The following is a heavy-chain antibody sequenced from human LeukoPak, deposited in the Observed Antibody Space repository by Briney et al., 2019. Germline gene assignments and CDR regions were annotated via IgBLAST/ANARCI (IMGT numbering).Heavy chain of an antibody. J-gene: IGHJ4*02. V-gene: IGHV4-61*01. Sequence: SETLSLTCTVSGASFNSGTYYWSWIRQPPGKGLEWLAYIYYTGRTDSNPSLSSRVTISVDTSKNQFSLNLTAVTAADTAVYYCARHVGTAAGPFDSWGQGILVTVSS. CDR1: GASFNSGTYY. CDR2: IYYTGRT. CDR3: ARHVGTAAGPFDS. D-gene: IGHD6-13*01.